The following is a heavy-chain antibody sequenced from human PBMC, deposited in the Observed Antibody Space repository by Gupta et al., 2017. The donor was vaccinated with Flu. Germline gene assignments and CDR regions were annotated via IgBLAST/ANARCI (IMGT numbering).Heavy chain of an antibody. CDR1: GGSFSGYY. D-gene: IGHD1-1*01. CDR2: INHSGNT. Sequence: QVQLQQWGAGLLTPSETLSLTCDMYGGSFSGYYWNWIRQPPGKGLEWIGEINHSGNTYYNASLKSRVTISVDTPKNQFSLNLRSVTAADTAVYYCARGRQLGLADGAFDIWGQGTMVTVSS. J-gene: IGHJ3*02. V-gene: IGHV4-34*01. CDR3: ARGRQLGLADGAFDI.